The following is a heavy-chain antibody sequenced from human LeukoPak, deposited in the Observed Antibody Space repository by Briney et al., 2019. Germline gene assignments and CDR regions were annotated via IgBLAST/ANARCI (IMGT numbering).Heavy chain of an antibody. CDR1: GFTFSSYS. V-gene: IGHV3-21*01. D-gene: IGHD4-23*01. CDR2: ISSSSSYI. Sequence: GGSLRLSCAASGFTFSSYSMNWVRQAPGKGLEWVSSISSSSSYIYYADSVKGRFTISRDNAKNSLYLQMNSLRAEDTAVYYCARDGDYGGYLDYWGQGTLVTVSS. J-gene: IGHJ4*02. CDR3: ARDGDYGGYLDY.